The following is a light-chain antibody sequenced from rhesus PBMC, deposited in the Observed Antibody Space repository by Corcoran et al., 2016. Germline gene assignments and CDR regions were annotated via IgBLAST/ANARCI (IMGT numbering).Light chain of an antibody. CDR3: QQYSSSPPT. CDR1: QSISSG. J-gene: IGKJ4*01. V-gene: IGKV1-22*01. CDR2: KAP. Sequence: DIQMTQSPSSLSASVGDTVTITCRASQSISSGLAWYPQKQGKAPKLLIYKAPSLQSGVPSRFSGSGSGTDCTLTSSSMQAEDFATYYCQQYSSSPPTFGGGTKVELK.